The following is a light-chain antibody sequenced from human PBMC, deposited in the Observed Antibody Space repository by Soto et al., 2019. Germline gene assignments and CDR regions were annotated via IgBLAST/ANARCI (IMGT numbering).Light chain of an antibody. CDR2: DAS. Sequence: EIVLTQSPATLSLSPGERATLSCRATQSVSSFLACYQQRPGQAPRLLIYDASNRATGIPARFSGSGSGTDFTLTISSLEPEDFAIYYCQQRSNGPMTFGGGTKVEIK. CDR3: QQRSNGPMT. V-gene: IGKV3-11*01. J-gene: IGKJ4*01. CDR1: QSVSSF.